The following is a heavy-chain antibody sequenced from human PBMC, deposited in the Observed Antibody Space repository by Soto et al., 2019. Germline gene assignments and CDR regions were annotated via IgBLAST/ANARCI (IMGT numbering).Heavy chain of an antibody. CDR2: TYFRSKWYN. D-gene: IGHD5-12*01. V-gene: IGHV6-1*01. CDR3: AKGDNLGPKTGYAFGP. CDR1: GDSVSSNTAS. Sequence: SQTLSLTCAISGDSVSSNTASWNWIRQSPSRGLEWLGRTYFRSKWYNDYAVPVKSRIIINPDTSNNQFSLQLNSVTPEDTAVYFCAKGDNLGPKTGYAFGPWGQGIMVTVSS. J-gene: IGHJ5*02.